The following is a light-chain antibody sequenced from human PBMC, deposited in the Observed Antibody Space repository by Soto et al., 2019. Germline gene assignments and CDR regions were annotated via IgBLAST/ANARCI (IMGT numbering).Light chain of an antibody. J-gene: IGKJ3*01. CDR3: QQRSNWLFT. V-gene: IGKV3-11*01. Sequence: EIVLAQSPATLSLSPGESATLSCRASQSISSYLTWYQQKPGQAPRLLIYDASGRATGIPARFSGGGSGTDFTLTISSLEPEDFAVYYSQQRSNWLFTFGPGTKVDI. CDR1: QSISSY. CDR2: DAS.